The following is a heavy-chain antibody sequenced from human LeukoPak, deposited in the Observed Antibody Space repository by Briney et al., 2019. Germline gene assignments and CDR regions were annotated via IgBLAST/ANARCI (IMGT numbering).Heavy chain of an antibody. J-gene: IGHJ4*02. D-gene: IGHD3-22*01. CDR1: GFTFISYG. Sequence: GGPLRLSCEASGFTFISYGMPWVAKAQGKGLLWSPRINTDGSSTHYADSVKGRLTISRDNAKNMLYLQMNGLRAEDTAVYYCVVWGEDSSGHRFDHWGQGTLVTVSS. CDR3: VVWGEDSSGHRFDH. V-gene: IGHV3-74*01. CDR2: INTDGSST.